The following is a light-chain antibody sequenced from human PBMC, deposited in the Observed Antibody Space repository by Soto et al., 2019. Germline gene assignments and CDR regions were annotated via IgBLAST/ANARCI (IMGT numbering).Light chain of an antibody. CDR2: DAS. CDR3: LLSYSGAWV. J-gene: IGLJ3*02. Sequence: AVVAPEGPLPVSPGGAGTLTLGSRPGDVTSGHYPYWFQQRPGQAPTTLIFDASNKHSWTPARFSGSLLGGKAALTLSGAQPEDEAEYYCLLSYSGAWVFGGGTQLTVL. CDR1: PGDVTSGHY. V-gene: IGLV7-46*01.